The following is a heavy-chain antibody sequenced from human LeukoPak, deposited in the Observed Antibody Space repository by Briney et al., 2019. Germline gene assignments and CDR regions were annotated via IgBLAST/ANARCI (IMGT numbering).Heavy chain of an antibody. V-gene: IGHV1-8*02. CDR1: GYTFTGYY. J-gene: IGHJ4*02. Sequence: ASVKVSCKASGYTFTGYYMHWVRQAPGQGLEWMGWMNPNSGNTGYAQKFQGRVTMTRNTSISTAYMELSSLRSEDTAVYYCARVRNMVRGVIISYWGQGTPVTVSS. CDR3: ARVRNMVRGVIISY. D-gene: IGHD3-10*01. CDR2: MNPNSGNT.